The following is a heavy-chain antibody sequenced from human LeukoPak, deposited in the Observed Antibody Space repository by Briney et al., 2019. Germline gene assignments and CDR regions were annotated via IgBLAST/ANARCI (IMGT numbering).Heavy chain of an antibody. J-gene: IGHJ3*02. V-gene: IGHV1-69*01. D-gene: IGHD3-10*01. CDR3: ARADGGAGPFDI. CDR1: GGTFSSYA. CDR2: IIPIFGTA. Sequence: SVKVSCKASGGTFSSYAISWVRQAPGQGLEWMGGIIPIFGTANYAQKLQGRVTITADESTSTAYMELSSLRSEDTAVYYCARADGGAGPFDIWGQGTMVTVSS.